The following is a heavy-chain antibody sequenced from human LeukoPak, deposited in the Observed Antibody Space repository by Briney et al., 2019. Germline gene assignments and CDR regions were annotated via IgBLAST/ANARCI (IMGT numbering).Heavy chain of an antibody. V-gene: IGHV3-48*02. CDR2: ISGRSGTI. CDR1: GFTFSSYN. Sequence: GGSLRLSCTASGFTFSSYNMNWVRQTPGKGLEWLSYISGRSGTIYYANSVKGRFTISRDNAKNSLDLQMNSLRDEDTALYYCARVANSNYYFDCWGQGTLVTVSS. D-gene: IGHD1-7*01. CDR3: ARVANSNYYFDC. J-gene: IGHJ4*02.